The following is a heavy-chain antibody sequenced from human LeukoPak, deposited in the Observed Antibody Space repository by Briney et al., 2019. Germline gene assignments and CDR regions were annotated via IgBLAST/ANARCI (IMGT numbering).Heavy chain of an antibody. CDR2: ISYGGSSE. CDR1: GFTFSTYA. D-gene: IGHD1-26*01. CDR3: SRSPGILGTNYFDY. V-gene: IGHV3-30*04. Sequence: GGSLGLSCAASGFTFSTYAMHWVRQAPGKGLEWVAVISYGGSSENYADSVKGRFTVSRDNSKSMLYLQMNSLTPDDTSVYYCSRSPGILGTNYFDYWGQGTLVTVSS. J-gene: IGHJ4*02.